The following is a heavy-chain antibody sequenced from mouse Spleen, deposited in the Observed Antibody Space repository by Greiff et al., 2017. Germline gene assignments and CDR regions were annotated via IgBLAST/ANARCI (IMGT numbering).Heavy chain of an antibody. V-gene: IGHV1-53*01. CDR2: INPSNGGT. D-gene: IGHD2-12*01. J-gene: IGHJ2*01. Sequence: VKLQQPGTELVKPGASVKLSCKASGYTFTSYWMHWVKQRPGQGLEWIGNINPSNGGTNYNEKFKSKATLTVDKSSSTAYMQLSSLTSEDSAVYYRARSGRYSYYSYDGDFDYWGQGTTLTVSS. CDR3: ARSGRYSYYSYDGDFDY. CDR1: GYTFTSYW.